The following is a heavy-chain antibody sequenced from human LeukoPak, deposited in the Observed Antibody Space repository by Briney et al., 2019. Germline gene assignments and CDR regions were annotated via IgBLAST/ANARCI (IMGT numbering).Heavy chain of an antibody. V-gene: IGHV3-21*04. CDR2: ISSTSSYI. J-gene: IGHJ4*02. CDR3: AKDRNYYDSSGYYEFDY. D-gene: IGHD3-22*01. Sequence: GGSLRLSCAASGFIFNSHSMNWVRQAPGKGLEWVSSISSTSSYIYYADSVKSRFTISRDNAKNTLYLQMNSLRAEDTAVYYCAKDRNYYDSSGYYEFDYWGQGTLVTVSS. CDR1: GFIFNSHS.